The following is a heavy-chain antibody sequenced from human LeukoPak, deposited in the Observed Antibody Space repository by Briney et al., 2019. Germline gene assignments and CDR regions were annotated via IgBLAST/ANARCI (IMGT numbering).Heavy chain of an antibody. CDR3: VRTRLSDHIVPAAERADDACDM. CDR1: GGSISSSRYY. V-gene: IGHV4-39*07. J-gene: IGHJ3*02. Sequence: SETLSLTCTVSGGSISSSRYYWGWIRQPPGKGLEWIGSIHYSGSTYYNPSLKSRVTVSVDTSENQFSLKLSSVAAADTAVYFGVRTRLSDHIVPAAERADDACDMCDQGTMVTVYS. D-gene: IGHD2-2*01. CDR2: IHYSGST.